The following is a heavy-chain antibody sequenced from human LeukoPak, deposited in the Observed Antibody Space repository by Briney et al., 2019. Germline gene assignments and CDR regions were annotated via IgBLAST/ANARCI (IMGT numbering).Heavy chain of an antibody. J-gene: IGHJ3*02. Sequence: PGASLRLSCAASGFTFSSYAMSWVRQAPGKGLEWVSAISGSGGSTYYADSVKGRFTISRDNSRNTLYLQMNSLRAEDTAVYYCARTTGWLVYDAFDIWGQGTMVTVSS. V-gene: IGHV3-23*01. D-gene: IGHD6-19*01. CDR2: ISGSGGST. CDR3: ARTTGWLVYDAFDI. CDR1: GFTFSSYA.